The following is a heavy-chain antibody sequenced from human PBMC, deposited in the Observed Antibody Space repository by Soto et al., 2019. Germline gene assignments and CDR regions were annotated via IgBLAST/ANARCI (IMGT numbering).Heavy chain of an antibody. CDR1: GGTFSSYA. V-gene: IGHV1-69*01. D-gene: IGHD4-17*01. J-gene: IGHJ6*02. CDR2: IIPIFGTA. CDR3: ASGGTVTTNYYYYGMDV. Sequence: QVQLVQSGAEVKKPGSSVKVSCKASGGTFSSYAISWVRQAPGQGLEWMGGIIPIFGTANYAQKFQGRVTITADASTSTAYMALSSLISEDTAVYYCASGGTVTTNYYYYGMDVWGQGTTVTVSS.